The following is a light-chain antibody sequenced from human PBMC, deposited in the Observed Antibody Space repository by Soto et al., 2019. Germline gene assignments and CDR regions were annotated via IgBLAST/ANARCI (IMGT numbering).Light chain of an antibody. CDR2: YVS. CDR1: NIGSKS. Sequence: SSELTQPASVSVAPGKTARITCGGTNIGSKSVHWYQQKPGQAPVLVIYYVSDRPSGIPERFSGSNSGNTATLTISRVEAGDEADYYCQVWDSSSVVFGGGTKLTVL. J-gene: IGLJ2*01. V-gene: IGLV3-21*04. CDR3: QVWDSSSVV.